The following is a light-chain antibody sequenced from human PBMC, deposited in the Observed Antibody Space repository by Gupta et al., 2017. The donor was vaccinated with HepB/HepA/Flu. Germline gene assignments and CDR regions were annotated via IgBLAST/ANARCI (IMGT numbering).Light chain of an antibody. V-gene: IGLV1-47*01. Sequence: QSVLTQAPSASGTPGQRVTISCSGSRSNIGSNFLYWYQQFPGTDPRRLIDRNNQRPSGVPDRLSADKAGTYASRDIRGLRSEDEADDYCAAWDDSLHGYVFGTGTNVTVI. J-gene: IGLJ1*01. CDR3: AAWDDSLHGYV. CDR1: RSNIGSNF. CDR2: RNN.